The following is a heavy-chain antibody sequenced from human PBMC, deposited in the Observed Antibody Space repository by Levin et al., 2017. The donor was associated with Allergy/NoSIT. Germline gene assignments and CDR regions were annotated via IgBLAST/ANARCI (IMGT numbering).Heavy chain of an antibody. V-gene: IGHV3-49*03. D-gene: IGHD3-22*01. CDR3: TRGSDSSGYYSEFDY. Sequence: GESLKISCTASGFTFGDYAMSWFRQAPGKGLEWVGFIRSKAYGGTTEYAASVKGRFTISRDDSKSIAYLQMNSLKTEDTAVYYCTRGSDSSGYYSEFDYWGQGTLVTVSS. CDR2: IRSKAYGGTT. CDR1: GFTFGDYA. J-gene: IGHJ4*02.